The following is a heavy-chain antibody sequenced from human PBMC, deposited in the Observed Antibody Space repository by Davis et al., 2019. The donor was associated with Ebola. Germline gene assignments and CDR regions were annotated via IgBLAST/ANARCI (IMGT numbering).Heavy chain of an antibody. CDR2: IYPGDSDT. V-gene: IGHV5-51*01. Sequence: GESLKISCKGSGYSFTSYWIGWVRQMPGKGLEWMGIIYPGDSDTRYSPSFQGQVTISADKSISTAYLQWSSLKASDTAMYYCAKSDFWSGYYPLYYYYGMDVWGQGTTVTVSS. J-gene: IGHJ6*02. CDR3: AKSDFWSGYYPLYYYYGMDV. D-gene: IGHD3-3*01. CDR1: GYSFTSYW.